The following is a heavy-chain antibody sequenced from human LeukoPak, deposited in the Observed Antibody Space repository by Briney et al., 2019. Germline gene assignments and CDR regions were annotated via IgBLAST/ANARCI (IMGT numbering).Heavy chain of an antibody. Sequence: PGGSLRLSCAASGFTFDDYAMHWVRQAPGKGLEWVSLISWDGGSTYYADSVKGRFTISKDSSKNSLYLQMNSLRTEDTALYYCAKVMGRGYCSGGSCTTFDYWGQGTLVTVSS. CDR2: ISWDGGST. CDR3: AKVMGRGYCSGGSCTTFDY. CDR1: GFTFDDYA. J-gene: IGHJ4*02. V-gene: IGHV3-43D*03. D-gene: IGHD2-15*01.